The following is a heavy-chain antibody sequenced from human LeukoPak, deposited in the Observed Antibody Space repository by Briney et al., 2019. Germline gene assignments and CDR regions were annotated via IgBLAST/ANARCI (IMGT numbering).Heavy chain of an antibody. V-gene: IGHV3-30*03. Sequence: PGGSLRLSCAASGFTFSSYGMHWVRQAPGKGLEWVAVISYDGSNKYYADSVKGRFTISRDNSKNTLYLQMNSLRAEDTAVYYCASLYCSSTSCSGHYYYGMDVWGQGTTVTVSS. CDR1: GFTFSSYG. CDR3: ASLYCSSTSCSGHYYYGMDV. D-gene: IGHD2-2*01. J-gene: IGHJ6*02. CDR2: ISYDGSNK.